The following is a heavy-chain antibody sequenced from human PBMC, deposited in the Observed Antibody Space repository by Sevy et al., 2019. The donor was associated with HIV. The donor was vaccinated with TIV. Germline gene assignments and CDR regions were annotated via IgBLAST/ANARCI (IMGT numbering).Heavy chain of an antibody. D-gene: IGHD3-10*01. CDR2: IQYDGGNK. V-gene: IGHV3-30*02. CDR1: GFTFNSHG. CDR3: VKDPRISRGADLFDY. J-gene: IGHJ4*02. Sequence: GGSLRLSCATSGFTFNSHGMHWVRQAPGKGLEWVSFIQYDGGNKNYADSVKGRFTISRDNSKNTLYLQLTSLRTEDTALSYCVKDPRISRGADLFDYWGQGTLVTVSS.